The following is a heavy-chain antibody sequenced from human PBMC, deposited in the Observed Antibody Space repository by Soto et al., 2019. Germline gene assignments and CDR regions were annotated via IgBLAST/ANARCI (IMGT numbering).Heavy chain of an antibody. CDR2: IYYSGST. J-gene: IGHJ3*02. D-gene: IGHD3-22*01. CDR1: GDSISSGGYY. CDR3: ARYGVGATMIVVAYGDAFDI. Sequence: SETLSLTCTVSGDSISSGGYYWSWIRQHPGRGLEWIGYIYYSGSTYYNPSLKSRVTISVDTSKNQFSLKLSSVTAADTAVYYCARYGVGATMIVVAYGDAFDIWGQGTMVTV. V-gene: IGHV4-31*03.